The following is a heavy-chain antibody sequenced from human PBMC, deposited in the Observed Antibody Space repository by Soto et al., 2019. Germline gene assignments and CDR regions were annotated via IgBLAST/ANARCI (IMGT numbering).Heavy chain of an antibody. CDR2: IYNGGTT. Sequence: PSETLSLTYTVSGGSINDYYWSWIRQPPGRGLEWIGYIYNGGTTNYNPSLKSRVTISVDTSKNQFSLTLTSVTAADTAVYYCVRDRVRGSRTYAGFYPWGQGTLVTVSS. D-gene: IGHD3-16*01. CDR1: GGSINDYY. CDR3: VRDRVRGSRTYAGFYP. V-gene: IGHV4-4*08. J-gene: IGHJ5*02.